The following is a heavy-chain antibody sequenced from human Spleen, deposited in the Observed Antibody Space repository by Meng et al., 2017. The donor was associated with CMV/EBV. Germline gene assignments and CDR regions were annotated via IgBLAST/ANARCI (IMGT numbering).Heavy chain of an antibody. D-gene: IGHD1-1*01. CDR2: INHSGST. Sequence: GSLRLSCAVYGGSFSGYYWSWIRQPPGKGLEWIGEINHSGSTNYNPSLKSRVTISVDTSKNQFSLKLSSVTAADTAVYYCARDTGTTPSLPYGMDVWGQGTTVTSP. J-gene: IGHJ6*02. V-gene: IGHV4-34*01. CDR1: GGSFSGYY. CDR3: ARDTGTTPSLPYGMDV.